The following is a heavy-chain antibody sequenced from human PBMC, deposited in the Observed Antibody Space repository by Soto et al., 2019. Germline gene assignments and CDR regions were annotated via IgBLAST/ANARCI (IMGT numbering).Heavy chain of an antibody. CDR3: ASEYCDSSRCYRVDY. CDR1: GYTFTTFG. J-gene: IGHJ4*02. Sequence: QIQLVQSGAEVKKPGASVKVSCKPSGYTFTTFGISWVRQAPGQGLEWMGWINTYNGDTNYAQTLQGRVTMTTDTSTSTGYMELRSLKSVDSAVYHDASEYCDSSRCYRVDYWGQGTLVTVYS. D-gene: IGHD2-21*01. CDR2: INTYNGDT. V-gene: IGHV1-18*01.